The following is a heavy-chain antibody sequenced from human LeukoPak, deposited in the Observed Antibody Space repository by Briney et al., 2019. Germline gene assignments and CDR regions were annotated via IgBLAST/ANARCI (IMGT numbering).Heavy chain of an antibody. V-gene: IGHV3-23*01. CDR3: ARASSWYYFDY. CDR1: GFTFSSYA. CDR2: ISGSGGST. D-gene: IGHD6-13*01. J-gene: IGHJ4*02. Sequence: GGSLRLSCAASGFTFSSYAMSWVRQAPGKGLEWVSAISGSGGSTYYADSVKGRFTISRDNAKNSLYLQMNSLRAEDTAVYSCARASSWYYFDYWGQGTLVTVSS.